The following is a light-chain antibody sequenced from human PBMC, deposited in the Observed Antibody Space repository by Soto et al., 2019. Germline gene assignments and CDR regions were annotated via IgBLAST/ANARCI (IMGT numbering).Light chain of an antibody. CDR2: DAS. CDR1: QSDISY. Sequence: IVLTQSPATLSLSPGEIATLSCRAIQSDISYLGVYQQKPGQAPRLLIYDASNRATGIPSRFSGSGSGTEFTLTISSLQPDDFATYYCQQYHNYWTFGQGTKV. V-gene: IGKV3-11*01. CDR3: QQYHNYWT. J-gene: IGKJ1*01.